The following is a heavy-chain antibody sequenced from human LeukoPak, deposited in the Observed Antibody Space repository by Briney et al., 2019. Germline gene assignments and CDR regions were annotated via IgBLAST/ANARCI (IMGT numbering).Heavy chain of an antibody. CDR3: ATVVGGSSPGAFDI. Sequence: ASVKVSCKVSGYTLTELSMHWVRQAPGKGLEWMGDFDPEDGETIYAQKFQGRVTMTEDTSTDTAYMELSSLRSEDTAVYYCATVVGGSSPGAFDIWGQGTMVTVSS. CDR1: GYTLTELS. D-gene: IGHD1-26*01. V-gene: IGHV1-24*01. CDR2: FDPEDGET. J-gene: IGHJ3*02.